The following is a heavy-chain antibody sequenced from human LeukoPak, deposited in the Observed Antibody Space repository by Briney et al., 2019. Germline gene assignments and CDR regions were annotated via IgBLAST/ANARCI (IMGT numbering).Heavy chain of an antibody. CDR2: INPNSGGT. CDR3: ARGMDSSSWYLDY. V-gene: IGHV1-2*02. Sequence: RASVKVSCKASGYTFTSYAMNWVRQAPGQGLEWMGWINPNSGGTNYAQKFQGRVTMTRDTSISTAYMELSRLRSDDTAVYYCARGMDSSSWYLDYWGQGTLVTVSS. D-gene: IGHD6-13*01. J-gene: IGHJ4*02. CDR1: GYTFTSYA.